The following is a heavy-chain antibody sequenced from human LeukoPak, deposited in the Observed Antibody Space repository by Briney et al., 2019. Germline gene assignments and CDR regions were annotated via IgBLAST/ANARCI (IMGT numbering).Heavy chain of an antibody. D-gene: IGHD2-2*01. CDR2: VISSSRYI. CDR3: ARVGGHRTSTSCHPRDY. CDR1: RFTSSSYN. Sequence: PGGSLRLSCAASRFTSSSYNMDWVRQAPGKGVEWVSFVISSSRYIYQADSVKGRFTISTDNATSSVFLQMNSLRAEDTAVYYCARVGGHRTSTSCHPRDYWAREPWSASPQ. J-gene: IGHJ4*02. V-gene: IGHV3-21*01.